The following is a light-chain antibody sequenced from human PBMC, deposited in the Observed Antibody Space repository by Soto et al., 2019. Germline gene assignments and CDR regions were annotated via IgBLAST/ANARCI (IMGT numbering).Light chain of an antibody. V-gene: IGLV1-44*01. CDR3: ATWDDSLNAVV. Sequence: QSVLTQPPSASGAPGQRITISCSGSSSNIGGNTVNCYQHLPGTAPKLLFFNNIHGPSGGPDRFSGSKSGTSASLTISGLPSEDEADYYCATWDDSLNAVVFGGGTKLTVL. CDR1: SSNIGGNT. CDR2: NNI. J-gene: IGLJ2*01.